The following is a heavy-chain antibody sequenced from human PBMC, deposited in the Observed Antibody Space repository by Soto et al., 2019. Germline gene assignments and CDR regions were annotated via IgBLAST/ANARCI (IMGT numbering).Heavy chain of an antibody. CDR1: GDSVNSRDYY. CDR2: IYYTGST. J-gene: IGHJ4*02. D-gene: IGHD5-12*01. CDR3: ARDLWRRSPIGFDY. Sequence: SETLSLTCTVSGDSVNSRDYYWSWIRQSPGKGLEWIGYIYYTGSTNYNPSLMSRVTISLDTSRNQFPLSLSSVTAADTAVYYCARDLWRRSPIGFDYWGQGIPVTVSS. V-gene: IGHV4-61*08.